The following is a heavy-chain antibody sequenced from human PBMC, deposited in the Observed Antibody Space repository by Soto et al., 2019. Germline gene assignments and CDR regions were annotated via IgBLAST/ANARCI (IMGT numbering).Heavy chain of an antibody. CDR2: INPSETST. J-gene: IGHJ4*02. CDR1: GYTFSSYH. V-gene: IGHV1-46*03. D-gene: IGHD5-12*01. Sequence: ASVKVSCKASGYTFSSYHMHWVRQAPGQGLEWMGVINPSETSTGYAQKFQGRLTMTKDTSTKTVYMELSSLRSEDTAVHYCARGGRGHSGYDDFDYWGQGTLVTVSS. CDR3: ARGGRGHSGYDDFDY.